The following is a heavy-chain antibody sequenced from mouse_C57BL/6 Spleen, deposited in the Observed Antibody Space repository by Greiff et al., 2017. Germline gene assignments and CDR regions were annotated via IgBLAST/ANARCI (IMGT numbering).Heavy chain of an antibody. V-gene: IGHV6-6*01. D-gene: IGHD2-3*01. Sequence: EVQGVESGGGLVQPGGSMKLSCAASGFTFSDAWMDWVRQSPEKGLEWVAEIRNKANNHATYYAESVKGRFTISRDDSKSSVYLQMNSLRAEDTGIYYCTRRWLLPYWYFDVWGTGTTVTVSS. CDR1: GFTFSDAW. CDR2: IRNKANNHAT. J-gene: IGHJ1*03. CDR3: TRRWLLPYWYFDV.